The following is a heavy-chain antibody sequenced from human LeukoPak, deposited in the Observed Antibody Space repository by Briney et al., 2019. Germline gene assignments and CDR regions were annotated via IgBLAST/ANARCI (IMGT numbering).Heavy chain of an antibody. CDR1: GFTLRDFE. CDR2: ISNSGSTK. Sequence: GGSLRLSCAASGFTLRDFEMKWIRQAQGKGLEWISYISNSGSTKYYADSVKGRFTISRDNAKNSVYLQLNSLRAEDTALYYCAAVIDYWGQGTLVTVSS. V-gene: IGHV3-48*03. CDR3: AAVIDY. J-gene: IGHJ4*02.